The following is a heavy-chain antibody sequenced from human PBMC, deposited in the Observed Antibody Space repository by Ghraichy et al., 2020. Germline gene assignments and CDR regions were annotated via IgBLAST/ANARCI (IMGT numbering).Heavy chain of an antibody. CDR2: IYHSGST. Sequence: SETLSLTCAVSGGSISSTNWWSWVRQPPGKGLEWIGEIYHSGSTNYNPSLKSRVSITVDKSKNQFSLKLSSVTAADTAVYYCASFGWGASGFDYWGQGTLVTVSS. D-gene: IGHD1-26*01. V-gene: IGHV4-4*02. CDR3: ASFGWGASGFDY. CDR1: GGSISSTNW. J-gene: IGHJ4*02.